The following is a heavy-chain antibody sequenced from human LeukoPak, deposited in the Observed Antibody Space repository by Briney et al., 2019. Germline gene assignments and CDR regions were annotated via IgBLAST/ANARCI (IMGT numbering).Heavy chain of an antibody. V-gene: IGHV3-33*01. D-gene: IGHD3-22*01. Sequence: GRSLRLSCAATGFTFSSYGMHWVRQAPGKGLEWVAVIWYDGSNKYYADSVKGRFTASRDDSRNTLYLHMNTLRAEDTALYYCARAGDYYSTGDLWGQGTLVTVSS. CDR2: IWYDGSNK. J-gene: IGHJ5*02. CDR1: GFTFSSYG. CDR3: ARAGDYYSTGDL.